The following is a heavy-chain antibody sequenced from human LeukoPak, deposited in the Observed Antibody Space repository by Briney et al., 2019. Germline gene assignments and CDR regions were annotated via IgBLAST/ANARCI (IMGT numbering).Heavy chain of an antibody. J-gene: IGHJ4*02. D-gene: IGHD6-19*01. CDR1: GFTFSSYA. V-gene: IGHV3-30-3*01. CDR2: MSHDGSVK. Sequence: GGSLRLSCAASGFTFSSYAMHWGRQAPGKGLEWVAVMSHDGSVKIYADSVQGRFTIPRDTSKNTLYLQLSSLRAEDTAVYHCAGPREAGSSSGWYFDKWGQGTLVTVSS. CDR3: AGPREAGSSSGWYFDK.